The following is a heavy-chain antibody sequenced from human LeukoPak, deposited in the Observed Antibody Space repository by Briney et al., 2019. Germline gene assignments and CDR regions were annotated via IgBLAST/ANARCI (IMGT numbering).Heavy chain of an antibody. D-gene: IGHD2-15*01. Sequence: TGGSLRLSCAASGFTFSSYAMSWVRQAPGKGLEWVSAISGSGGSTYYADSVKGRFTISRDNSKNTLYPQMNSLRAEDTAVYYCAKDEWDCSGGSCYSAYWGQGTLVTVSS. CDR2: ISGSGGST. CDR1: GFTFSSYA. J-gene: IGHJ4*02. CDR3: AKDEWDCSGGSCYSAY. V-gene: IGHV3-23*01.